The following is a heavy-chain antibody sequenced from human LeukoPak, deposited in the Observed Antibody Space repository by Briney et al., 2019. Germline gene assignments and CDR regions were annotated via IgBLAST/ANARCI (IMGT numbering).Heavy chain of an antibody. CDR1: GYTLTELS. CDR2: FDPEDGET. D-gene: IGHD3-10*01. J-gene: IGHJ4*02. V-gene: IGHV1-24*01. Sequence: ASVKVSCKVSGYTLTELSMHWVRQAPGKGLEWMGGFDPEDGETIYAQKFQGRVTMTEDTSTDTAYMEPSSLRSEDTAVYYCATDKAAITMVRGVLDYWGQGTLVTVSS. CDR3: ATDKAAITMVRGVLDY.